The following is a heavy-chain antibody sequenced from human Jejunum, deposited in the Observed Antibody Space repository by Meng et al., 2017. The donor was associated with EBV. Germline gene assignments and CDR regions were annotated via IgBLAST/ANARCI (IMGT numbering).Heavy chain of an antibody. V-gene: IGHV3-15*01. CDR1: GFNFDNTW. CDR2: IKRKSDGLTT. Sequence: GELLVAGGGLVQPGGSLRLSCAASGFNFDNTWMNWVRQAPGKGPEWIGRIKRKSDGLTTEYIASVQGRFIISRDDSKNILYLEMNGLKTEDTAVYYCTSRVVTTNDYWGQGTLVTVSS. D-gene: IGHD4-17*01. J-gene: IGHJ4*02. CDR3: TSRVVTTNDY.